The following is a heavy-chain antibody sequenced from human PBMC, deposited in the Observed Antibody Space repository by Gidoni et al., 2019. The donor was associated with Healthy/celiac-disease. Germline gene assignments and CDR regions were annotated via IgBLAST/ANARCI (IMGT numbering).Heavy chain of an antibody. J-gene: IGHJ4*02. CDR2: ISGNSGSI. V-gene: IGHV3-9*01. Sequence: EVQLVESGGGLVQPGRSLRLSCAASGFTFDDYAMHWVRQAPGKGREWVSGISGNSGSIGYADSVKGLITISRDNANNNLYLQMNSLRADDTALYYCAKDVKWVRGAFDYWGQGTLVTVSS. CDR3: AKDVKWVRGAFDY. CDR1: GFTFDDYA. D-gene: IGHD1-26*01.